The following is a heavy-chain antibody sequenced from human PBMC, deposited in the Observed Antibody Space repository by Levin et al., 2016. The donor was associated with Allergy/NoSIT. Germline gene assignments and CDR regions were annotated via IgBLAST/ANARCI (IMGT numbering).Heavy chain of an antibody. J-gene: IGHJ4*02. CDR3: AKAQEGGPPVTGTGASDY. V-gene: IGHV3-23*01. Sequence: VRQAPGKGLEWVSNIGNRGDGTFYADSVKGRFTISRDNSRDTLYLQMNSLRVEDTAIYYCAKAQEGGPPVTGTGASDYWGQGTLVTVSS. CDR2: IGNRGDGT. D-gene: IGHD6-19*01.